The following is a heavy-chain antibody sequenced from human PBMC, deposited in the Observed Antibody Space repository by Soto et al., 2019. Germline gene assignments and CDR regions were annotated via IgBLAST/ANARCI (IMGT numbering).Heavy chain of an antibody. CDR2: FFYRGTT. CDR1: GGTSGTHF. Sequence: PXATLSLTGTVAGGTSGTHFWNWIRQPPGKGLEWSGYFFYRGTTNYNPSLKSRVTISEDTSKNQFSLRLTSVTPADTAVYCRARSPQYTHGWNGAFDYWGLGTLVIVSS. V-gene: IGHV4-59*11. CDR3: ARSPQYTHGWNGAFDY. J-gene: IGHJ4*02. D-gene: IGHD1-1*01.